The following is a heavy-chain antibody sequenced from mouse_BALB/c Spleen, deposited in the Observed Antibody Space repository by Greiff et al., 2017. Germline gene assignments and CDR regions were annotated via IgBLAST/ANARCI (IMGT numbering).Heavy chain of an antibody. CDR2: ISTYYGDA. V-gene: IGHV1S137*01. D-gene: IGHD6-2*01. Sequence: QVQLKQSGAELVRPGVSVKISCKGSGYTFTDYAMHWVKQSHAKSLEWIGVISTYYGDASYNQKFKGKATMTVDKSSSTAYMELARLTSEDSAIYYCARRGQRAMDYWGQGTSVTVSS. CDR1: GYTFTDYA. CDR3: ARRGQRAMDY. J-gene: IGHJ4*01.